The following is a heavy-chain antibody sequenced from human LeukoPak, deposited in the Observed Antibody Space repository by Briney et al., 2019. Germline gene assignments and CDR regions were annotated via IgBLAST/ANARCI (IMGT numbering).Heavy chain of an antibody. CDR3: ATTLLGGSHVTPFDY. V-gene: IGHV5-51*01. CDR2: IYPGDSDT. D-gene: IGHD4-23*01. CDR1: GYSFTSYW. Sequence: GESLKISCKGSGYSFTSYWIGWVRQMPGKGLEWMGIIYPGDSDTRYSPSFQGQVTISADKSISTAYLQWSSLKASDTAMYYCATTLLGGSHVTPFDYWGQGTLVTVSS. J-gene: IGHJ4*02.